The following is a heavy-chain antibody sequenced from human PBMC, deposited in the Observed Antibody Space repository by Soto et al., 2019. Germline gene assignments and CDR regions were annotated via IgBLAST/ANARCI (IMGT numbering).Heavy chain of an antibody. Sequence: QITLKESGPTLVKPTQTLTLTCSFSGFSLSTRGVGVGWIRQPPGKGLEWLALIYWDDDKRYSPSLKSRLTIXXDTSKNQVVLTMTNMDSVDTARYYCARLLWFGELFWGQGTLVTVSS. CDR2: IYWDDDK. D-gene: IGHD3-10*01. J-gene: IGHJ4*02. CDR3: ARLLWFGELF. CDR1: GFSLSTRGVG. V-gene: IGHV2-5*02.